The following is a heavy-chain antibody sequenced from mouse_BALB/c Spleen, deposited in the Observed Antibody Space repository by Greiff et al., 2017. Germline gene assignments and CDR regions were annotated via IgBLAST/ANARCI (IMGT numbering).Heavy chain of an antibody. CDR3: ARRTYGSSSYAMDY. CDR1: GYAFTNYL. J-gene: IGHJ4*01. D-gene: IGHD1-1*01. V-gene: IGHV1-54*03. Sequence: QVQLQQSGAELVRPGTSVKVSCKASGYAFTNYLIEWVKQRPGQGLEWIGVINPGSGGTNYNEKFKGKATLTADKSYSTAYMQLSSLTSDDSAVYFCARRTYGSSSYAMDYWGQGTSVTVSS. CDR2: INPGSGGT.